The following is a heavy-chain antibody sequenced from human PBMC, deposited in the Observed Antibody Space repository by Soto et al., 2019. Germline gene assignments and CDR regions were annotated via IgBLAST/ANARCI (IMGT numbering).Heavy chain of an antibody. Sequence: GGSLRLSCAASGFTFSSYAMSWVRQAPGKGLEWVSAISGSGGSTYYADSVKGRFTISRDNSKNTLYLQMNSLRAEDTAVYYCAKEAEGVTYYDFWSGYYPFDYWGQGTLVTVSS. D-gene: IGHD3-3*01. CDR3: AKEAEGVTYYDFWSGYYPFDY. J-gene: IGHJ4*02. CDR2: ISGSGGST. V-gene: IGHV3-23*01. CDR1: GFTFSSYA.